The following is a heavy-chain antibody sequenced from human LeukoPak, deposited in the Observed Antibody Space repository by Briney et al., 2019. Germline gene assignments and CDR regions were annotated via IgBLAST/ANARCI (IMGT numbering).Heavy chain of an antibody. CDR3: ARDLPPYCYGSSGEGFDY. CDR1: GYTFTSYY. Sequence: GASVKVSCKSSGYTFTSYYMHWVRHAPGQGLEWVGIINPSGGSTSYAQKFQGRVTMTRDTSTSTVYMELSSLRTEDTAVYYCARDLPPYCYGSSGEGFDYWGQGTLVTVSS. V-gene: IGHV1-46*01. D-gene: IGHD3-22*01. J-gene: IGHJ4*02. CDR2: INPSGGST.